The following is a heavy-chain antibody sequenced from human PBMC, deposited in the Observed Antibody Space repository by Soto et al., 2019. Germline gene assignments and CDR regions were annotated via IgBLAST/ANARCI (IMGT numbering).Heavy chain of an antibody. CDR3: ASAEGEQLVIGWFDP. Sequence: SETLSLTCTVSGGSISSSSYYWGWIRQPPGKGLEWIGSIYYSGSTYYNPSLKSRVTISVDTSKNQFSLKLSSVTAADTAVYYCASAEGEQLVIGWFDPWGQGTLVTVSS. J-gene: IGHJ5*02. D-gene: IGHD6-6*01. CDR1: GGSISSSSYY. CDR2: IYYSGST. V-gene: IGHV4-39*01.